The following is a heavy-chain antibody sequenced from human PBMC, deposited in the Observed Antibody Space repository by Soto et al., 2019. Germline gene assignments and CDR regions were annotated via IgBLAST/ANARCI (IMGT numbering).Heavy chain of an antibody. CDR2: INPNSGGT. J-gene: IGHJ5*02. D-gene: IGHD2-15*01. CDR1: GYTFTGYY. V-gene: IGHV1-2*04. CDR3: ARADRPLHCSGGSCYRGNWFEP. Sequence: GASVKVSCKASGYTFTGYYMHWVRQAPGQGLEWMGWINPNSGGTNYAQKFQGWVTMTRDTSISTAYMELSRLRSDDTAVYYCARADRPLHCSGGSCYRGNWFEPWGQGTLVTVSS.